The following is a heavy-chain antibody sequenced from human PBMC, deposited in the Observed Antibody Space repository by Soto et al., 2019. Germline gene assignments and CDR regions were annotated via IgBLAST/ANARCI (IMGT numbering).Heavy chain of an antibody. CDR3: ASDATYYDSSGYYYSPPDYYYGMDV. CDR1: GGSISSGDYY. Sequence: SETLSLTCTVSGGSISSGDYYWSWIRQPPGKGLEWIGYIYYSGSTYYNPSLKSRVTISVDTSKNQFSLKLSSVTAADTAVYYCASDATYYDSSGYYYSPPDYYYGMDVWGQGTTVTVSS. CDR2: IYYSGST. D-gene: IGHD3-22*01. J-gene: IGHJ6*02. V-gene: IGHV4-30-4*01.